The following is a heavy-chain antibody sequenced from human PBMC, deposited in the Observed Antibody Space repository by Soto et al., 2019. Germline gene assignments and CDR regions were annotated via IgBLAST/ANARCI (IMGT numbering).Heavy chain of an antibody. D-gene: IGHD6-19*01. Sequence: GESLKISCKASGYSFTSYFIGWVRQMPGKGLEWMGIIYPGDSDTRYSPSFQGQVTISADKSINTAYLQWTSLKASDTAIFYRARPFDSSGWLDYWGQGTLVTVSS. CDR2: IYPGDSDT. CDR3: ARPFDSSGWLDY. CDR1: GYSFTSYF. V-gene: IGHV5-51*01. J-gene: IGHJ4*02.